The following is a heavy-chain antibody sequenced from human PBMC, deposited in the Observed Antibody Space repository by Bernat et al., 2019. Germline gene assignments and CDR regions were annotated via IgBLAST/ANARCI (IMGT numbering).Heavy chain of an antibody. Sequence: QVQLVQSGAEVKKPGSSVKVSCKASGGTFSSYAISWVRQAPGQGLEWMVGIIPIFGTANYAQKFQGRVTMTADKSTSTAYMELSSLGSEDTAVYYCARDGKIEVVAATWNAFDIWGQGTMVTVSS. CDR1: GGTFSSYA. D-gene: IGHD2-15*01. CDR2: IIPIFGTA. J-gene: IGHJ3*02. V-gene: IGHV1-69*06. CDR3: ARDGKIEVVAATWNAFDI.